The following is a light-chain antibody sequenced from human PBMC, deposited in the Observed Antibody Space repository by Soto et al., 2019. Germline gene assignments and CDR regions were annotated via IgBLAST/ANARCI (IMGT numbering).Light chain of an antibody. CDR2: GAS. J-gene: IGKJ5*01. CDR3: QQYGSSPFT. V-gene: IGKV3-20*01. Sequence: EIVLTQSPGALSLSPRERATLSCRASQSVSDNYFAWYQQKPGQAPRLLIYGASSRATGIPDRFSGSGSGTDFTLTISRLEPEDFAVYYCQQYGSSPFTFGQGTRREIK. CDR1: QSVSDNY.